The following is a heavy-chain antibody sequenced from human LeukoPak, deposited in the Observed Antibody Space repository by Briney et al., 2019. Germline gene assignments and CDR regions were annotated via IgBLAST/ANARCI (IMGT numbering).Heavy chain of an antibody. V-gene: IGHV1-2*02. CDR3: ATGPSVTSAGGPNDF. Sequence: GASVKVSCKASGYTFTGYYMHWVRQAPGQGLEWMAWINPNNGDTNYAQKFQDRVTLTRDTSISTAYMELSGLTSDDTAVYYCATGPSVTSAGGPNDFWGQGTLVTVSS. CDR2: INPNNGDT. CDR1: GYTFTGYY. J-gene: IGHJ4*02. D-gene: IGHD6-13*01.